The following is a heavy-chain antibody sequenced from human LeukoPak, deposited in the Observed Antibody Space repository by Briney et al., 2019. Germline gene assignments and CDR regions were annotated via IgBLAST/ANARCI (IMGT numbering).Heavy chain of an antibody. V-gene: IGHV1-2*02. CDR3: ARVGGGYPY. CDR1: GYTFIDYY. CDR2: INANTGAT. D-gene: IGHD3-22*01. J-gene: IGHJ4*02. Sequence: SVTVSCKASGYTFIDYYLHWVRPAPGQGLDWMGWINANTGATSYAQKFKGRVTMTRDTSISTMYMDLSSLRSDDTAVYYCARVGGGYPYWGQRTLVTVSS.